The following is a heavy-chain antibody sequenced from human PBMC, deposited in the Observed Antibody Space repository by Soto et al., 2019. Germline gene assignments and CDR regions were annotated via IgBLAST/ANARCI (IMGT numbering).Heavy chain of an antibody. CDR1: GDVFRSYG. D-gene: IGHD2-8*01. V-gene: IGHV1-69*13. CDR2: IIPISGTT. Sequence: GASVKVSCKASGDVFRSYGINWVRQAPGQGLEWMGGIIPISGTTNYAQEFQGRVAITADESTDTVYMELSRLRSEDTAVYFCARVRCFNGLCHTADYGMDVWGQGTTVTVSS. J-gene: IGHJ6*02. CDR3: ARVRCFNGLCHTADYGMDV.